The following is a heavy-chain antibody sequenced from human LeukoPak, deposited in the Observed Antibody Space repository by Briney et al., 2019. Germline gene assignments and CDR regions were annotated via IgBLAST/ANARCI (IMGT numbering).Heavy chain of an antibody. V-gene: IGHV4-34*01. J-gene: IGHJ4*02. D-gene: IGHD5-18*01. Sequence: PSETLSLTCAVYGGSFSGYYWSWIRQPPGKGLEWIGEINHSGSTNYNPSLKSRVTISVDTSKNQFSLKLSSVTAADTAVYYCARGWLQLWSRGGYYFDYWGQGTLVTVSS. CDR1: GGSFSGYY. CDR3: ARGWLQLWSRGGYYFDY. CDR2: INHSGST.